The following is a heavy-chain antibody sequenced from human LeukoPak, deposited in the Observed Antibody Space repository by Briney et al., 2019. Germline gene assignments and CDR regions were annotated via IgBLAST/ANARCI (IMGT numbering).Heavy chain of an antibody. CDR2: INHSGST. CDR3: AKEERSDILAGYPYNWLDP. V-gene: IGHV4-34*01. CDR1: GGSFSGYY. J-gene: IGHJ5*02. Sequence: SETLSLTCAVYGGSFSGYYWSWIRQPPGKGLEWIGEINHSGSTNYNPSLESRVSVSGDTSKNQFSLRLSSVTAADTAVYYCAKEERSDILAGYPYNWLDPWGQGTQVTVSS. D-gene: IGHD3-9*01.